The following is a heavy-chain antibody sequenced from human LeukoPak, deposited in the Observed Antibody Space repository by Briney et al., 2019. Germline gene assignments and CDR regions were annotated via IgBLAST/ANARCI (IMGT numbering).Heavy chain of an antibody. CDR2: ISSSSSYI. D-gene: IGHD4-23*01. Sequence: GGSLRLSCAASGFTFSSYSMNWVRQAPGKGLEWVSSISSSSSYIYYADSVKGRFTISRGNAKNSLYLQMNSLRAEDTAVYYCASDYGGNPSDYWGQGTLVTVSS. V-gene: IGHV3-21*01. J-gene: IGHJ4*02. CDR3: ASDYGGNPSDY. CDR1: GFTFSSYS.